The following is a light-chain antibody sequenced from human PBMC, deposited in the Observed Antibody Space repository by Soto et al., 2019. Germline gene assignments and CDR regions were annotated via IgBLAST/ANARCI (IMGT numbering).Light chain of an antibody. Sequence: EIVLTQSPATRSLSPGERAALSCRASQSVSSLLAWYQQKPGQAPRLLIYDASNRATGIPARFSGSGSGTDFTLTISSLEPEDFAVYYCNQRSYWPPSFGPGTIVDIK. J-gene: IGKJ3*01. CDR2: DAS. CDR3: NQRSYWPPS. V-gene: IGKV3-11*01. CDR1: QSVSSL.